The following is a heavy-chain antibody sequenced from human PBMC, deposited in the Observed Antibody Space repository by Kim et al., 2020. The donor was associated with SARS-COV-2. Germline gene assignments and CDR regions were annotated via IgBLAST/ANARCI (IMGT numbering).Heavy chain of an antibody. CDR2: IYYSGST. V-gene: IGHV4-39*07. J-gene: IGHJ6*01. D-gene: IGHD3-9*01. CDR3: ARDHLDWFGYYYGMDV. Sequence: SETLSLTCTVSGGSISSSSYYWGWIRQPPGKGLEWIGSIYYSGSTYYNPSLKSRVTISVDTSKNQFSLKLSSVTAADTAVYYCARDHLDWFGYYYGMDV. CDR1: GGSISSSSYY.